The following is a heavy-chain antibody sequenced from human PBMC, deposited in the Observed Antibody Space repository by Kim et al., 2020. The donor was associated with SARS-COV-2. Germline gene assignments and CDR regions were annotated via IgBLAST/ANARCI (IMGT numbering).Heavy chain of an antibody. CDR3: TGDNLGRAAARRLVDY. CDR2: IRSKTYGGTS. CDR1: GFTFGDYA. J-gene: IGHJ4*02. Sequence: GGSLRLSCTASGFTFGDYAMSWVRQAPGKGLEWVCFIRSKTYGGTSEDAASVKGSFTISRDDYKSIAYLQMNSLKNEDAAMYYCTGDNLGRAAARRLVDYWGQGTLVTVSS. V-gene: IGHV3-49*04. D-gene: IGHD6-13*01.